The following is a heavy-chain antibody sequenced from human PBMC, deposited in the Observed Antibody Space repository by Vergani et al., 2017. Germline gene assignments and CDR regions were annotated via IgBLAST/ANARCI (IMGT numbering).Heavy chain of an antibody. CDR1: GFTFDDYA. Sequence: EVQLVESGGGLVQPGRSLRLSCAASGFTFDDYAMHWVRQAPGTGLEWVSGISWNSGSIGYADSVKGRFTISRDNAKNSLYLQMNSLRAEDTALYYCARARRGSGSYPNYYYYGMDVWGQGTTVTVSS. J-gene: IGHJ6*02. D-gene: IGHD3-10*01. CDR2: ISWNSGSI. CDR3: ARARRGSGSYPNYYYYGMDV. V-gene: IGHV3-9*01.